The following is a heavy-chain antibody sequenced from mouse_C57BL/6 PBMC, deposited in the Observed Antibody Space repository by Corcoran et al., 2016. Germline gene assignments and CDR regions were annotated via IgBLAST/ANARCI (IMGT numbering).Heavy chain of an antibody. CDR2: IYPRSGNT. CDR3: ARYYTTVVAPYYAMDY. D-gene: IGHD1-1*01. V-gene: IGHV1-81*01. Sequence: QVQLQQSGAELARPGASVKLSCKASGYTFTSYGISWVKQRTGQGLEWIGEIYPRSGNTYYNEKFKGKATLTADKSSSTAYMELRSLTSEDSAVYFCARYYTTVVAPYYAMDYWGQGTSVTVSS. CDR1: GYTFTSYG. J-gene: IGHJ4*01.